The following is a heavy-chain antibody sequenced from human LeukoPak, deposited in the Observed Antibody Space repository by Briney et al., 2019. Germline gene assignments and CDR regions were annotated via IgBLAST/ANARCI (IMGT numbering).Heavy chain of an antibody. CDR2: IYYSGST. D-gene: IGHD1-26*01. CDR1: GGSISSHY. J-gene: IGHJ5*02. V-gene: IGHV4-59*11. Sequence: SETLSLTCTVSGGSISSHYWSWIRQPPGKGLEWIGYIYYSGSTNYNPSLKSRVTISVDTSKNQFSLKLSSVTAADTAVYYCARDVSGSYFTGHWFDPWGQGTLVTVSS. CDR3: ARDVSGSYFTGHWFDP.